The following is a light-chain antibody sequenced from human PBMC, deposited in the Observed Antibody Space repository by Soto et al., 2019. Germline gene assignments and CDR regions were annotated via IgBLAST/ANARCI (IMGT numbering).Light chain of an antibody. CDR2: GAS. Sequence: EIVMTQPPATLSVSPGGRATLSCRASQSVSSSYLAWYQQKPGQAPRLLIYGASDRATGIPDRFSGSGSGTDFTLTISRLEPEDFAVHYCQQYGSSPRTFGQGTKVDIK. V-gene: IGKV3-20*01. CDR3: QQYGSSPRT. CDR1: QSVSSSY. J-gene: IGKJ1*01.